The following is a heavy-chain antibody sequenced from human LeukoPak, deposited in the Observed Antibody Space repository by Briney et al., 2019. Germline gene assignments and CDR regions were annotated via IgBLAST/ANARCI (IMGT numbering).Heavy chain of an antibody. J-gene: IGHJ6*03. V-gene: IGHV3-30*03. CDR1: GFTFSSYS. D-gene: IGHD4-11*01. CDR2: ISIDGDYT. CDR3: ARVSYSQIYYYMDV. Sequence: GGSLRLSCAASGFTFSSYSMNWVRQSPVRGLEWVAMISIDGDYTSYADSLKGRFTISRDNSKNTLFLQMTSLTAEDTAVYYCARVSYSQIYYYMDVWGKGTTVTVSS.